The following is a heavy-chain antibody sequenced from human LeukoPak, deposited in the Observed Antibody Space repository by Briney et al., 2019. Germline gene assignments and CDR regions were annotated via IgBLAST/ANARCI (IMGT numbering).Heavy chain of an antibody. D-gene: IGHD4-17*01. CDR2: IYYSGST. CDR1: GGSISSGDYY. J-gene: IGHJ4*02. CDR3: ARDTSDYVIDY. V-gene: IGHV4-30-4*01. Sequence: PSETLSLTCTVSGGSISSGDYYWSWIRQPPGKGLEWIGYIYYSGSTYYNPSLKSRVTISVDTPKNQFSLKLSSVTAADTAVYYCARDTSDYVIDYWGQGTLVTVSS.